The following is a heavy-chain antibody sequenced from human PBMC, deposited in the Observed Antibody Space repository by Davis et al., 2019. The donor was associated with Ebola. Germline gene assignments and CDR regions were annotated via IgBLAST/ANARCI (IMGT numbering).Heavy chain of an antibody. Sequence: MPGGSLRLSCTVSAGSISGYYLTWIRQPPGKGLEWIGNTYYTGSTSYSPSLKSRVTISVDTSKNQVSLKLSSVTTADTAVYYCARGSAGDPFDYWGQGTQVTVSS. V-gene: IGHV4-59*01. J-gene: IGHJ4*02. CDR1: AGSISGYY. D-gene: IGHD6-13*01. CDR2: TYYTGST. CDR3: ARGSAGDPFDY.